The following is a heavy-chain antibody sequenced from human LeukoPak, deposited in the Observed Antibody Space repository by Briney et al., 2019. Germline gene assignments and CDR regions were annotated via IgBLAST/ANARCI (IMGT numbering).Heavy chain of an antibody. CDR1: GFTFSDYY. CDR2: ISSSGSTI. CDR3: ARDRDLTYSGSRKFDY. V-gene: IGHV3-11*01. J-gene: IGHJ4*02. Sequence: GGSLRLSCAASGFTFSDYYMSWIRQAPGKGLEWVSYISSSGSTIYYADSVKGRFTISRDNAKNSLYLQMNSLRAEDTAVYYCARDRDLTYSGSRKFDYWGQGTLVTVSS. D-gene: IGHD1-26*01.